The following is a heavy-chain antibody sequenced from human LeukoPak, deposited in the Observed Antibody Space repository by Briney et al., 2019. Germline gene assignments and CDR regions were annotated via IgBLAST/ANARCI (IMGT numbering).Heavy chain of an antibody. J-gene: IGHJ4*02. CDR3: AYGLPFHLWFSSSFYFDY. Sequence: GASVKVSCKASGYTFTSYDINWVRQATGQGLEWMGWMNPNSGNRGYAHKFQGRVTMTRNTSISTAYMELTSLRTEDTAVYYCAYGLPFHLWFSSSFYFDYWGQGTLVTVSS. V-gene: IGHV1-8*01. CDR1: GYTFTSYD. D-gene: IGHD3-10*01. CDR2: MNPNSGNR.